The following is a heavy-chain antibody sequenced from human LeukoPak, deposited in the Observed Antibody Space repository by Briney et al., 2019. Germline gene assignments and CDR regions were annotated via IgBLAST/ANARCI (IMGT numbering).Heavy chain of an antibody. D-gene: IGHD2-2*02. V-gene: IGHV1-18*01. CDR2: ISAYNGNT. Sequence: GASVKVSCKASGYTFTSYGISWVRQAPGQGLEWMGWISAYNGNTNYAQKLQGRVTMTTDTSTSTAYMELRSLRSDDTAVYYCAVAGYCSSTSCYTDGYYYYMDVWGKGTTVTVSS. CDR1: GYTFTSYG. J-gene: IGHJ6*03. CDR3: AVAGYCSSTSCYTDGYYYYMDV.